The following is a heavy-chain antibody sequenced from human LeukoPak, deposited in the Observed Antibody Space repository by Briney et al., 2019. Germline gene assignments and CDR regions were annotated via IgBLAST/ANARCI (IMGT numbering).Heavy chain of an antibody. V-gene: IGHV3-30*03. J-gene: IGHJ4*02. CDR1: GFTFTSNG. D-gene: IGHD5-12*01. CDR3: ARDKIFIVVTFTGYFEY. Sequence: PGRSLRLLCGASGFTFTSNGMHWVRQARGKGLEGVAVISYDGSNKYYADFVKGRFTISRDNSKNTLYLQMNSLRAEDTAVYYCARDKIFIVVTFTGYFEYWGQGTLVTVSS. CDR2: ISYDGSNK.